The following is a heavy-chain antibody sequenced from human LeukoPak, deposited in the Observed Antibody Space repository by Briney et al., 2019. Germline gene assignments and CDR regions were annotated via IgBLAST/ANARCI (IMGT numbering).Heavy chain of an antibody. V-gene: IGHV5-51*01. Sequence: GESLKISCEGSGGSFTRFWIGWVRQMPGKGLELMGVIYPADSDTRYSPSFQGQVTISADKSISTAYLQWSSLKASDTAMYYCARQGTYGSGSYIGNWFDPWGQGTLVTVSS. CDR2: IYPADSDT. CDR3: ARQGTYGSGSYIGNWFDP. J-gene: IGHJ5*02. CDR1: GGSFTRFW. D-gene: IGHD3-10*01.